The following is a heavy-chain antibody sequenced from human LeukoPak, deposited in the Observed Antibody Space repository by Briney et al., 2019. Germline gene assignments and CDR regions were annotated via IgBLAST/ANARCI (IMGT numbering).Heavy chain of an antibody. Sequence: GSSVKVSCKASGGTFSSYAISWVRQAPGQGLEWMGGIIPIFGTANYAQKFQGRVTITADKSTSTAYMELSSLRSEDTAVYYCAKDASDPAYYYYYMDVWAKGPRSPSP. V-gene: IGHV1-69*06. CDR2: IIPIFGTA. CDR3: AKDASDPAYYYYYMDV. CDR1: GGTFSSYA. J-gene: IGHJ6*03.